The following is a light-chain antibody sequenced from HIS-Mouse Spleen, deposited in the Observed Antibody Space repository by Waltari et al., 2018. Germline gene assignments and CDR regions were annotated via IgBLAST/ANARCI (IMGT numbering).Light chain of an antibody. Sequence: DIVMTQSPLSLPVTPGEPASISCRSSQSLLHSNGYNYLDWYLQKPGQSPQLLSYVGSNRASGVPDRFSGSGSGTDFTLKISRVEAEDVGVYYCMQALQTPYTFGQGTKLEIK. J-gene: IGKJ2*01. CDR1: QSLLHSNGYNY. CDR3: MQALQTPYT. V-gene: IGKV2-28*01. CDR2: VGS.